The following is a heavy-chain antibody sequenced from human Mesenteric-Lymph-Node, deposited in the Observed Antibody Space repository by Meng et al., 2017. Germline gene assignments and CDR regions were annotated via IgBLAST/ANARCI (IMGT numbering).Heavy chain of an antibody. D-gene: IGHD1-14*01. CDR2: INEDGSST. CDR1: GFTFNTYW. V-gene: IGHV3-74*01. CDR3: ARGYRDY. Sequence: EGQLVESGGGLVQPGESLRLSCAASGFTFNTYWMHWVRQVPGKGLVWVSRINEDGSSTSYADSVKGRFTISRDNAKNTLYLQMNSLRVEDTAVYYCARGYRDYWSQGTLVTVFS. J-gene: IGHJ4*02.